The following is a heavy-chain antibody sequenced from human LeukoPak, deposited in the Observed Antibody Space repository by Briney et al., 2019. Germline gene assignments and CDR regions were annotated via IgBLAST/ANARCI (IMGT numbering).Heavy chain of an antibody. V-gene: IGHV4-59*01. Sequence: PSETLSLTCTVSGGSISSYYWSWIRQPPGKGLEWIGYIYYSGSTNYNTSLKSRVTISVDTSKNQFSLKLSSGTAAETAVYYWARGADYYYYYMDVWGKGTTVTISS. CDR1: GGSISSYY. J-gene: IGHJ6*03. CDR3: ARGADYYYYYMDV. CDR2: IYYSGST.